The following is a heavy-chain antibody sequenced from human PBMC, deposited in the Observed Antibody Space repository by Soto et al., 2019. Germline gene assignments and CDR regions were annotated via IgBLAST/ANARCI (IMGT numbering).Heavy chain of an antibody. Sequence: EIQLLESGGGLARPGGSLRLSCVASGFSFSDYGMSWVRQSPQKTLEWVASISGNKMTTFYPDSVKGRFFSSRDNSDHTLHLQMNSLRDDDTAIYYCAKRRLNTITSLSDYWGQGVQVTVSS. CDR2: ISGNKMTT. V-gene: IGHV3-23*01. D-gene: IGHD2-2*01. J-gene: IGHJ1*01. CDR1: GFSFSDYG. CDR3: AKRRLNTITSLSDY.